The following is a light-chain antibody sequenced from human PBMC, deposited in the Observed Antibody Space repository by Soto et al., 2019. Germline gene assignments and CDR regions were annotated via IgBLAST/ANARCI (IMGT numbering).Light chain of an antibody. Sequence: QSVLTQPPSASGTPGQRVTISCSGSSSNIGSNYVYWYQQLPGPAPKLLIYRNTQRPSGVPDRFSGSKSGTSASLAISGLRSEDEADYYCAAWDDSLSGAVFGGGTQLTVL. V-gene: IGLV1-47*01. J-gene: IGLJ7*01. CDR3: AAWDDSLSGAV. CDR2: RNT. CDR1: SSNIGSNY.